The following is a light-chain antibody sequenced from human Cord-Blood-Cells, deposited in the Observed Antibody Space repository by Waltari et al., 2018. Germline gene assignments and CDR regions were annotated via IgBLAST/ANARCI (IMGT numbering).Light chain of an antibody. Sequence: EIVMTQSTATLSVSPGERATLSCRASQSDSSNLAWYQQKPGQAPMLLIYGASTRATGIPARFSGSGSGTEFTLTISSLQSEDFAVYYCQQYNNWYTFGQGTKLEIK. CDR1: QSDSSN. CDR2: GAS. CDR3: QQYNNWYT. V-gene: IGKV3-15*01. J-gene: IGKJ2*01.